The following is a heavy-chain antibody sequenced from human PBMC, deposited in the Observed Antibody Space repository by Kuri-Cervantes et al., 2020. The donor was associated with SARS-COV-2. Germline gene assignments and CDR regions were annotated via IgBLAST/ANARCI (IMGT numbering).Heavy chain of an antibody. CDR1: GGSFSGYY. V-gene: IGHV4-34*01. J-gene: IGHJ4*02. CDR2: INHSGST. CDR3: ARGRSRITIFGVVISGVGYYFDY. Sequence: ESLKISCAVYGGSFSGYYWSWIRQPPGKGLEWIGEINHSGSTNYNPSLKSRVTISVDTSKNQFSLKLSSVTAADPAVYYCARGRSRITIFGVVISGVGYYFDYWGQGTLVTVSS. D-gene: IGHD3-3*01.